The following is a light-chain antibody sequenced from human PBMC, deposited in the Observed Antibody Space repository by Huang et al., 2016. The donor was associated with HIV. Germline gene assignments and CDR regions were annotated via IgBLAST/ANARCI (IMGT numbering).Light chain of an antibody. V-gene: IGKV3-15*01. Sequence: EIVMTQSPATLSVSPGERATLSCRASQSISNNLAWYQQKPAQPPRLLTYGASTRATDIPARFSGSASGTECTLTISSLQSEDFAIYYCQQYNNWPPYTFGQGTNLELK. J-gene: IGKJ2*01. CDR2: GAS. CDR1: QSISNN. CDR3: QQYNNWPPYT.